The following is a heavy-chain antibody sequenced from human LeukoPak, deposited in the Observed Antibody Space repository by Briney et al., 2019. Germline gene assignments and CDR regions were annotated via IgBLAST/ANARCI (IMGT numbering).Heavy chain of an antibody. Sequence: GSVKVSCKASGYTFTTYDINWVRQATGQGLEWMGLMNTNSGNTDYAHKFQGRVTITRNTDINTAYMELSSLRSEDTAVYYCARVAGSIDYWGQGTLVTVSS. CDR3: ARVAGSIDY. J-gene: IGHJ4*02. D-gene: IGHD2-15*01. CDR2: MNTNSGNT. CDR1: GYTFTTYD. V-gene: IGHV1-8*01.